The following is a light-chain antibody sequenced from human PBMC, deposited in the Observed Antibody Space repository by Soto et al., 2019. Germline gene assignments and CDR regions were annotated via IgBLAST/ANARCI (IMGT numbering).Light chain of an antibody. J-gene: IGKJ1*01. CDR2: AAS. V-gene: IGKV1-8*01. CDR1: QGISSY. CDR3: QQYYSYPRT. Sequence: AIRMTQSPSSLSASTGDRVTITCRASQGISSYLAWYQQKPGKAPKLLIYAASTSQSGVPSRFSGSGSGTDFTLTISCLQSEDFATYYCQQYYSYPRTFGQGTKVDIK.